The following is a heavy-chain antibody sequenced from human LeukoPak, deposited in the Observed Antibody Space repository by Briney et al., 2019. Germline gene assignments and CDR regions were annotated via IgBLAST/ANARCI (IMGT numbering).Heavy chain of an antibody. CDR3: ARDVAYDYVWGSYRYSGDY. CDR1: GYSISSGYY. V-gene: IGHV4-38-2*02. Sequence: SETLSLTCTVSGYSISSGYYWGWIRQPPGKGLEWIGSFYHSGTTYYNPSLKSRVTMSVDTSKNQFSLKLSSVTAADTAVYYCARDVAYDYVWGSYRYSGDYWGQGTLVTVSS. D-gene: IGHD3-16*02. J-gene: IGHJ4*02. CDR2: FYHSGTT.